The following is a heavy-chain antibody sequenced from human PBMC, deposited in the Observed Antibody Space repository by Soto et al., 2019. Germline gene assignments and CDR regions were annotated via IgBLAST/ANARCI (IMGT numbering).Heavy chain of an antibody. V-gene: IGHV3-15*01. CDR2: IKSKTDGGTT. J-gene: IGHJ4*02. CDR1: GFTFSNAW. D-gene: IGHD7-27*01. Sequence: LSLTCAASGFTFSNAWMSWVRQAPGKGLEWVGRIKSKTDGGTTDYAAPVKGRFTISRDDSKNTLYLQMNSLKTEDTAVYYCTTATELTGDWTYFDYWGQGTLVTVSS. CDR3: TTATELTGDWTYFDY.